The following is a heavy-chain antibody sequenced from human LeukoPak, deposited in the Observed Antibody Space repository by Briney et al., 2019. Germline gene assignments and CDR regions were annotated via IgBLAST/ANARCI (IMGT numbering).Heavy chain of an antibody. CDR1: GYTFTGYY. CDR2: INPNSGGT. D-gene: IGHD1-1*01. CDR3: ARGLGRPGNWFDP. Sequence: ASVKVSCKASGYTFTGYYMHWVRQAPGQGLEWMGWINPNSGGTNYAQKFQGRVTMARDTSISTAYMELSRLRSDDTAVYYCARGLGRPGNWFDPWGQGTLVTVSS. J-gene: IGHJ5*02. V-gene: IGHV1-2*02.